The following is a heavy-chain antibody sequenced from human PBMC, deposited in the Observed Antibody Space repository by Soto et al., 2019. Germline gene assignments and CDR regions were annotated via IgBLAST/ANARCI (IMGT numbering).Heavy chain of an antibody. J-gene: IGHJ4*02. Sequence: PGGSLRLSCAASGFTFSSYGMHWVRQAPGKGLEWVAVIWYDGSNKYYADSVKGRFTISRDNSKNTLYLQMNSLRAEDTAVYYCARDETYYYDSSGYGGSYYFDYWGQGTLVTVSS. CDR1: GFTFSSYG. V-gene: IGHV3-33*01. CDR3: ARDETYYYDSSGYGGSYYFDY. D-gene: IGHD3-22*01. CDR2: IWYDGSNK.